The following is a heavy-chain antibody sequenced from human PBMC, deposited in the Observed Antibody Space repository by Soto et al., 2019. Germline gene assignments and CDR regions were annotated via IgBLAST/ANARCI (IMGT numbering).Heavy chain of an antibody. CDR2: ISSYNGDT. D-gene: IGHD5-12*01. CDR3: GRDGVATDSYYGMDA. V-gene: IGHV1-18*01. Sequence: QVQLVQSGAEVKKPGASVKVSCRASGYTFTRSGISWVRQAPGQGLEWMGWISSYNGDTNYAQTLQGRVTMTTDTSTSTAYMERRSIRSDDTAGYCCGRDGVATDSYYGMDAWGQGTPVTVSS. CDR1: GYTFTRSG. J-gene: IGHJ6*02.